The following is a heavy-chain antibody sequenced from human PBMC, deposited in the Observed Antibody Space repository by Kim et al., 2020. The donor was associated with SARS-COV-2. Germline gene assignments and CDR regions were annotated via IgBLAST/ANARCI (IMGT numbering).Heavy chain of an antibody. Sequence: GGSLRLSCAASGFTFSSYAMGWVRQAPGKGLEWVSGISADGGYTHYADSVKGRFTISRDNSKNTLYVQMNSLRGEDTALYYCAKRTGGSSGFDFWGQGTQVTVSS. J-gene: IGHJ4*02. D-gene: IGHD6-6*01. CDR3: AKRTGGSSGFDF. V-gene: IGHV3-23*01. CDR1: GFTFSSYA. CDR2: ISADGGYT.